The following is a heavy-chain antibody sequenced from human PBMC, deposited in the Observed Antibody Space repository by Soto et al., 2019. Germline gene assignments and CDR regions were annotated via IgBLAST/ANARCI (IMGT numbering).Heavy chain of an antibody. V-gene: IGHV1-18*01. D-gene: IGHD6-19*01. J-gene: IGHJ6*03. CDR1: GYSFTSYG. CDR3: ARDRGVAPPVAGNTHYYYYMDV. CDR2: ISAYNGNT. Sequence: DQLVQSGVEVKKPGASVKVSCKASGYSFTSYGITWVRQAPGQGFEWMGWISAYNGNTNYAQKFQGRVTMTTDASTSTAYLELRSLRSDDTAVYYCARDRGVAPPVAGNTHYYYYMDVWGKGTTVTVSS.